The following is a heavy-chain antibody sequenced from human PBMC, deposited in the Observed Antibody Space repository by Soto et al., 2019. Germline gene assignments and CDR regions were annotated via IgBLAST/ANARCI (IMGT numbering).Heavy chain of an antibody. CDR1: GGSISSYY. CDR2: IYYSGST. CDR3: ARGPDYGGDYYYYYGMDV. J-gene: IGHJ6*02. V-gene: IGHV4-59*01. Sequence: PSETLSLTCTVPGGSISSYYWGWIRQPPGKGLEWIGYIYYSGSTNYNPSLKSRVTISVDTSKNQFSLKLSSVTAADTAVYYCARGPDYGGDYYYYYGMDVWGQGTTVTVSS. D-gene: IGHD4-17*01.